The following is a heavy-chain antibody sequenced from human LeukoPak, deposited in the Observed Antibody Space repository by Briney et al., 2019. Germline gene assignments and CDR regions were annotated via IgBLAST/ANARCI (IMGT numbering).Heavy chain of an antibody. D-gene: IGHD1-1*01. CDR1: GYTFTGYY. Sequence: ASVKVSCKASGYTFTGYYMHWVRQAPGQGLEWMGWINPNSGGTNYAQKLQGRVTMTTDTSTSTAYMELRSLRSDDTAVYYCARDRATGTSRTPFDYWGQGTLVTVSS. V-gene: IGHV1-2*02. CDR2: INPNSGGT. J-gene: IGHJ4*02. CDR3: ARDRATGTSRTPFDY.